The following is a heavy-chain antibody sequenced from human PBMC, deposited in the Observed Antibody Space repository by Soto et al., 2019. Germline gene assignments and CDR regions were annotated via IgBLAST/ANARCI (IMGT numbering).Heavy chain of an antibody. Sequence: SETLSLTCAVSGDSISRGGYSWSWIRQPPGKGLEWIGYIYHSGSTYYNPSLKSRVTISVDRSKNQFSLKLSSVTAADTAVYYCARGPPTSIWGQGTQVTVS. CDR2: IYHSGST. V-gene: IGHV4-30-2*01. J-gene: IGHJ4*02. D-gene: IGHD2-2*01. CDR3: ARGPPTSI. CDR1: GDSISRGGYS.